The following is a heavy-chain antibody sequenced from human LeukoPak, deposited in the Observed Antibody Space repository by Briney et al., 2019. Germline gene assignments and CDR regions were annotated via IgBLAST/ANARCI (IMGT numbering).Heavy chain of an antibody. CDR1: GFTLSTYW. D-gene: IGHD4/OR15-4a*01. CDR3: ARRAGAYSHPYDY. Sequence: PGGSLRLSCAASGFTLSTYWMSWVRQAPGKGLEWVSSITSSSSYIYYADSVKGRFTISRDNAKKSVYLQMNSLRAEDTAVYYCARRAGAYSHPYDYWGQGTLVTVSS. J-gene: IGHJ4*02. V-gene: IGHV3-21*04. CDR2: ITSSSSYI.